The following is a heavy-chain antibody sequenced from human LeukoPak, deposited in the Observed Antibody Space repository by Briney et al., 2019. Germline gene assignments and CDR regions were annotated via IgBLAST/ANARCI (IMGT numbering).Heavy chain of an antibody. CDR1: GFTFSSYW. Sequence: GGSLRLSCAASGFTFSSYWMSWVRQAPGKGLEWVANIKQDGSEKYYVDSVKGRFTISRDNAKNSLYLQTNSLRAEDTAVYYCARVMVTMITFGGVIVDAFDIWGQGTMVTVSS. CDR3: ARVMVTMITFGGVIVDAFDI. V-gene: IGHV3-7*01. CDR2: IKQDGSEK. D-gene: IGHD3-16*02. J-gene: IGHJ3*02.